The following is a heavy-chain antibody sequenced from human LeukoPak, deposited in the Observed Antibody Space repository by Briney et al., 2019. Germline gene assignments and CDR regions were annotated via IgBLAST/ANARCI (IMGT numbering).Heavy chain of an antibody. V-gene: IGHV1-69*05. D-gene: IGHD2-8*01. J-gene: IGHJ5*02. CDR2: IIPIFGTA. Sequence: VASVKVSCKASGGAFSSYAISWVRQAPGQGLEWMGGIIPIFGTANYAQKFQGRVTITTDESTSTAYMELSSLRSEDTAVYYCAGTRCTNGVCYPDNWFDPWGQGTLVTVSS. CDR1: GGAFSSYA. CDR3: AGTRCTNGVCYPDNWFDP.